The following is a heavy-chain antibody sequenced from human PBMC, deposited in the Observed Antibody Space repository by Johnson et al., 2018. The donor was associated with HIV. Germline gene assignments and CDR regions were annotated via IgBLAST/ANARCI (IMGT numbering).Heavy chain of an antibody. Sequence: VQLVESGGGLVQPGGSLRLSCATSGLSVSGTYMSWVRQAPGKGLEWVSVIYGGDRTYYADSVKGRFTISRDNSKNTLYLQMNSLRAEDTAVYYCANLGYSSSWDYDGFDIWGQRTMVTVSS. CDR1: GLSVSGTY. J-gene: IGHJ3*02. V-gene: IGHV3-66*01. CDR3: ANLGYSSSWDYDGFDI. CDR2: IYGGDRT. D-gene: IGHD6-13*01.